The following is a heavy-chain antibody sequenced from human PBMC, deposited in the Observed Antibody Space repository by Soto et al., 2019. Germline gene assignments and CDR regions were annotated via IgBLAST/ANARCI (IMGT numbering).Heavy chain of an antibody. V-gene: IGHV3-23*01. J-gene: IGHJ6*02. CDR2: ISGSGDTI. CDR3: AKGSGQIRPDAMDF. Sequence: GGSLRLSCAAAGFTFSNHAMSWVRQAPGKGLEWASSISGSGDTIYYADSVKGRFTISRDNSKSALWLQMNSLRAEDTALYYCAKGSGQIRPDAMDFWGQAPTVTVSS. CDR1: GFTFSNHA.